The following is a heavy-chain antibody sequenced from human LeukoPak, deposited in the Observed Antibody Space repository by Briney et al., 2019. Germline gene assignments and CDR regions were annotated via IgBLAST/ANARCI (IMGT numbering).Heavy chain of an antibody. CDR3: ARSRLWFGELEFDP. J-gene: IGHJ5*02. Sequence: ASVKVSCKXSGYTFTGYYMHWVRQAPGQGLEWMGRINPNSGGTNYAQKFQGRVTMTRDTSISTAYMELSRLRSDDTAVYYCARSRLWFGELEFDPWGQGTLVTVSS. V-gene: IGHV1-2*06. CDR1: GYTFTGYY. CDR2: INPNSGGT. D-gene: IGHD3-10*01.